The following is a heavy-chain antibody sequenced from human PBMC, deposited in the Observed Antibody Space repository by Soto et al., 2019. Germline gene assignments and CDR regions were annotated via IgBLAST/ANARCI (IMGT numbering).Heavy chain of an antibody. D-gene: IGHD4-17*01. Sequence: PGGSLRLSCAASGFTFSRDGMSWVRQAPGKGLEWVSLITDNGGSTYYADSVKGRFTISRDNTKNTLFLQMNSLRAEDTAVYYCAKERATTTALDYWGQGALVTLSS. CDR1: GFTFSRDG. J-gene: IGHJ4*02. CDR2: ITDNGGST. CDR3: AKERATTTALDY. V-gene: IGHV3-23*01.